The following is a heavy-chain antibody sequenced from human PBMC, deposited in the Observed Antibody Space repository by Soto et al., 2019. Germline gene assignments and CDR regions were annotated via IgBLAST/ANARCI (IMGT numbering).Heavy chain of an antibody. V-gene: IGHV3-30*18. CDR1: GFTFSSYG. D-gene: IGHD2-2*01. CDR2: ISYDGSNK. J-gene: IGHJ4*02. Sequence: GGSLRLSCAASGFTFSSYGMHWVRQAPGKGLEWVAFISYDGSNKYYADSVKGRLTISRDNSKNTLYLQMNSLRAEDTAVYYCAKKKLGYGSRTSCSLFDYWGQGTLVTVSS. CDR3: AKKKLGYGSRTSCSLFDY.